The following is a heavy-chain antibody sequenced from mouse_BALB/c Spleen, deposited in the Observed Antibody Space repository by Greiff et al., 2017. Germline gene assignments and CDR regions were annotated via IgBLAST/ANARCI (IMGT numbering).Heavy chain of an antibody. J-gene: IGHJ3*01. Sequence: QVQLKESGAELAKPGASVKMSCKASGYTFTSYWMHWVKQRPGQGLEWIGYINPSTGYTEYNQKFKDKATLTADKSSSTAYMQLSSLTSEDSAVYYCARKGDGPWFAYWAKGLWSLSLQ. CDR1: GYTFTSYW. D-gene: IGHD2-3*01. CDR2: INPSTGYT. CDR3: ARKGDGPWFAY. V-gene: IGHV1-7*01.